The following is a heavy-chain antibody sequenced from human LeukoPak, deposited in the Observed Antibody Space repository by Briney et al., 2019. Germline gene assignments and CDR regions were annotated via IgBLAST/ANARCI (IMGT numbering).Heavy chain of an antibody. CDR1: GFTFSSYA. CDR3: AKVGGSYSSPW. V-gene: IGHV3-23*01. D-gene: IGHD1-26*01. J-gene: IGHJ4*02. CDR2: ISYSGDT. Sequence: GGSLRLSCAVSGFTFSSYAMSWVRQAPGKGLEWVSGISYSGDTYYADSVKGRFTISRDNSKNTLFLQMNSLRVEDTAVYYCAKVGGSYSSPWWGQGTLVTVSP.